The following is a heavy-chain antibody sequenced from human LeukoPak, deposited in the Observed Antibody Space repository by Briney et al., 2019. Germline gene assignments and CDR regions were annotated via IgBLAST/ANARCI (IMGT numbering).Heavy chain of an antibody. Sequence: PSETLSLTCAVYGGSFSGYYWSWIRQPPGKGLEWIGEINRSGSTNYNPSLKSRVTIPVDTSKNQFSLKLSSVTAADTAVYYCARDRGVIAVAGNWFDSWVEGTLAGVSS. J-gene: IGHJ5*01. V-gene: IGHV4-34*01. CDR1: GGSFSGYY. D-gene: IGHD6-19*01. CDR2: INRSGST. CDR3: ARDRGVIAVAGNWFDS.